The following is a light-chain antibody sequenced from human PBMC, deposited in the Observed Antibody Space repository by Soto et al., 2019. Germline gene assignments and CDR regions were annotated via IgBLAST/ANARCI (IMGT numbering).Light chain of an antibody. J-gene: IGKJ1*01. V-gene: IGKV3-20*01. CDR1: QSLSSSY. Sequence: VLTQSPGTLSLSPGGSATLSCRASQSLSSSYLAWYQQKPGQAPRLLLYGPGTRATGIPDRFSASESGTDFTLPIRRLEPGDSAVYYCQHFDRSPPWTFGQGTKVEIK. CDR3: QHFDRSPPWT. CDR2: GPG.